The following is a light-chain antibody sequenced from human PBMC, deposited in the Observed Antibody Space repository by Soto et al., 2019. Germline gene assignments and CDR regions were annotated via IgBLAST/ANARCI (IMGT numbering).Light chain of an antibody. Sequence: QSVLTQPRSVSGSPGQSVTSSCTGTSSDVGGYNYVSWYQQHPGKAPKLMIYDVSKRPSGVPDRFSGSKSGNTASLTISGLQAEDEADYYCCSYAGSFVVFGGGTKLTVL. V-gene: IGLV2-11*01. CDR3: CSYAGSFVV. CDR2: DVS. J-gene: IGLJ2*01. CDR1: SSDVGGYNY.